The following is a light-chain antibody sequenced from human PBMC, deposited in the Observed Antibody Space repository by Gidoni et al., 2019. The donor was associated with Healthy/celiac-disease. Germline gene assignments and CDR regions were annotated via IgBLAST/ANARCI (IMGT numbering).Light chain of an antibody. CDR1: QSISSW. J-gene: IGKJ1*01. CDR2: KAS. V-gene: IGKV1-5*03. Sequence: IHMTQSPSTLSASVADRVTITCRASQSISSWLAWYQQKPGKAPKLLIYKASSLESGVPSRFSGSGSGTEFTLTISSLQPDDVATYYCQQYNSYSRTFGQGTKVEIK. CDR3: QQYNSYSRT.